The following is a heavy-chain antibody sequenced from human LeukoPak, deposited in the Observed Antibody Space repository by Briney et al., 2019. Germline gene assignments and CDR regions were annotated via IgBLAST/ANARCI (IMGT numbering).Heavy chain of an antibody. V-gene: IGHV3-43D*03. J-gene: IGHJ4*02. Sequence: GGSLRLSCAASGFTFDDYAMHWVRQAPGKGLEWVSLISWDGGSTYYADSVKGRFTISRDNSKNSLYLQMNSLRAEDTALYYCARDPNWSNFDYWGQGTLVTVSS. CDR1: GFTFDDYA. D-gene: IGHD1-1*01. CDR2: ISWDGGST. CDR3: ARDPNWSNFDY.